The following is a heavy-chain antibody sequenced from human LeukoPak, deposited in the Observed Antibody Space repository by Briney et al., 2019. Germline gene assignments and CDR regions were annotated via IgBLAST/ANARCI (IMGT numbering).Heavy chain of an antibody. V-gene: IGHV3-30*02. Sequence: GGSLRLSCAASGFTFSSYGMHWVRQAPGKGLEWVAFIRYDGSNKYYADSVKGRFTISRDNTKNTLYLQMNSLRGEDTAVYYCAKDYSSGWYESWFDPWGQGTLVAVSS. J-gene: IGHJ5*02. CDR2: IRYDGSNK. CDR1: GFTFSSYG. D-gene: IGHD6-19*01. CDR3: AKDYSSGWYESWFDP.